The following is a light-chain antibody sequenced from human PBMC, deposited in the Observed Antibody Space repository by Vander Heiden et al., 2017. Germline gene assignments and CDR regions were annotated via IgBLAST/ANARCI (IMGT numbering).Light chain of an antibody. Sequence: DIQMTQSPSTLSASAGDRVTNTCRASQDISIWLAWYQQKPGQAPNLLIHKASNLESGVPSRFSGSGSGTEFTLTISSLQPDDFATYYCQHYNNFPYTFGQGTKLEIK. V-gene: IGKV1-5*03. J-gene: IGKJ2*01. CDR3: QHYNNFPYT. CDR2: KAS. CDR1: QDISIW.